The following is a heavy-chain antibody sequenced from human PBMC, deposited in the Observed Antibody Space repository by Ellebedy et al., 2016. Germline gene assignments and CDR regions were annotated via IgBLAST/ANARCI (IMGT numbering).Heavy chain of an antibody. D-gene: IGHD3-16*02. CDR1: GGTFSSYA. J-gene: IGHJ4*02. CDR3: ARAALSSTPFDY. Sequence: SVQVSCXASGGTFSSYAISWVRQAPGQGLEWMGGIIPIFGTANYAQKFQGRVTITADESTSTAYMELSSLRSEDTAVYYCARAALSSTPFDYWGQGTLVTVSS. V-gene: IGHV1-69*13. CDR2: IIPIFGTA.